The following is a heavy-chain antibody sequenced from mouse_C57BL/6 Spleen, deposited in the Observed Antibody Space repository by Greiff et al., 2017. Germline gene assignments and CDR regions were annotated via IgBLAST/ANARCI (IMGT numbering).Heavy chain of an antibody. Sequence: DVQLVESGGGLVQPKGSLKLSCAASGFSFNTYAMNWVRQAPGKGLEWVARIRSKSNNYATYYADSVKDRFTISRDDSESMLYLQMNNLKTEDTAMYYCVRRHYGDYFDYWGQGTTLTVSS. D-gene: IGHD1-1*01. CDR3: VRRHYGDYFDY. CDR2: IRSKSNNYAT. J-gene: IGHJ2*01. V-gene: IGHV10-1*01. CDR1: GFSFNTYA.